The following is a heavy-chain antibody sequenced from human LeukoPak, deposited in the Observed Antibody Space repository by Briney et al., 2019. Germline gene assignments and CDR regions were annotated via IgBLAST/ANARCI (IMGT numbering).Heavy chain of an antibody. Sequence: KSSETLSLTCTVSGGSISSYYWSWIRQPPGKGLEWIGYIYYSGSTNYNPSLKSRVTISVDTSKNQFSLKLSSVTAADTAVYYCARADGGNYRWGHHYWGQGTLVTVSS. CDR2: IYYSGST. CDR1: GGSISSYY. V-gene: IGHV4-59*01. J-gene: IGHJ4*02. CDR3: ARADGGNYRWGHHY. D-gene: IGHD4/OR15-4a*01.